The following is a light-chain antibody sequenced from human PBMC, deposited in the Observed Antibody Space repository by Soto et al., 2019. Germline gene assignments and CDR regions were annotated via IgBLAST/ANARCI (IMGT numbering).Light chain of an antibody. CDR3: QQANSFPFT. Sequence: DIQMTQSPSSLSASVGDRVTITCRASQTISSHLNWYQQKPGKAPNLLIFAASRLQSGVPSRFSGSGSGTDFTLTISSLQPEDFATYYCQQANSFPFTFGPGTKVDIK. V-gene: IGKV1-39*01. CDR1: QTISSH. CDR2: AAS. J-gene: IGKJ3*01.